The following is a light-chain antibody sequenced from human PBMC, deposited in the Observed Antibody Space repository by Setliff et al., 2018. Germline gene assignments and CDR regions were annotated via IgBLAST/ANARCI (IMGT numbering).Light chain of an antibody. Sequence: QSVLTQPASVSGSPGQSITISCTGTSSDVGGYNYVSWYQQHPGKAPKLMIYDVSNRPSGVSNRFSGSKSGNTASLTISGLQAEDEADYYCCSFTTTGTYVFGVGTKSPS. CDR2: DVS. J-gene: IGLJ1*01. CDR3: CSFTTTGTYV. CDR1: SSDVGGYNY. V-gene: IGLV2-14*03.